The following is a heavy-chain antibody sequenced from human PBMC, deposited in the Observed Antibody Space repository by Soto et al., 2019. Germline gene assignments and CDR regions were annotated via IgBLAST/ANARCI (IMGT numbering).Heavy chain of an antibody. CDR2: ISSSSSTI. CDR1: GFTFSSYS. Sequence: EVQLVESGGGLVQPGGSLRLSCAASGFTFSSYSMNWVRQAPGKGLEWVSYISSSSSTIYYADSVKGRFTISRDNAKNSLNLQMNSPRDEDTAVYYCASPDEFDDYWGQGTLVTVSS. D-gene: IGHD3-10*01. CDR3: ASPDEFDDY. J-gene: IGHJ4*02. V-gene: IGHV3-48*02.